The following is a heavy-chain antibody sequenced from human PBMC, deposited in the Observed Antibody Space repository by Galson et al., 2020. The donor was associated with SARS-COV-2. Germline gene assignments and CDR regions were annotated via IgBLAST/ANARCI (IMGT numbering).Heavy chain of an antibody. CDR1: GASIRSGRYH. Sequence: SETLSLTCTVSGASIRSGRYHWSWIRQPAGKGLESIGRIYTSGNTNYNPSLKSRVTISLDTSKNQFSLRLRSVTAADTAGYYCARGEFFEFNYYGMDVWGQGTTVTVSS. V-gene: IGHV4-61*02. CDR3: ARGEFFEFNYYGMDV. CDR2: IYTSGNT. J-gene: IGHJ6*02. D-gene: IGHD3-3*01.